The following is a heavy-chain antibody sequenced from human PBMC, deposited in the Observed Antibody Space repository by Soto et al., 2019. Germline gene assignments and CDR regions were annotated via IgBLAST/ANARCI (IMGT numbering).Heavy chain of an antibody. D-gene: IGHD3-16*01. CDR1: GGSPNSRSDY. CDR2: VYYSGST. Sequence: KTSETLSLTCTVSGGSPNSRSDYWGWIRQPPGKGLEWIGSVYYSGSTHDNPSLQSRVTISVDTSRNQFSLNLISVTAADTAVYFCARQPRGPGYGERGLYFDYWGQGTLVTVSS. V-gene: IGHV4-39*01. CDR3: ARQPRGPGYGERGLYFDY. J-gene: IGHJ4*02.